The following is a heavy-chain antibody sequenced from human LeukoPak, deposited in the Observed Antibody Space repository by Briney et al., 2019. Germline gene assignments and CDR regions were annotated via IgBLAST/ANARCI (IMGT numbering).Heavy chain of an antibody. Sequence: SVKVSCKASGGTFSSYAISWVRQAPGQGLEWMGGIIPIFGTANYAQKFQGRVTMTEDTSTDTAYMELSSLRSEDTAVYYCATARLTIFGVVSHFDYWGQGTLVTVSS. CDR3: ATARLTIFGVVSHFDY. V-gene: IGHV1-69*06. D-gene: IGHD3-3*01. CDR2: IIPIFGTA. CDR1: GGTFSSYA. J-gene: IGHJ4*02.